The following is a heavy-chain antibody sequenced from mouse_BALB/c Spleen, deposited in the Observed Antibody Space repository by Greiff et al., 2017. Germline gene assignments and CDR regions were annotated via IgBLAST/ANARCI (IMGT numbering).Heavy chain of an antibody. CDR3: ARDAGTWFAY. CDR1: GFTFSDFY. V-gene: IGHV7-1*02. CDR2: SRNKANDYTT. D-gene: IGHD4-1*01. J-gene: IGHJ3*01. Sequence: DVKLVESGGGLVQPGGSLRLSCAPSGFTFSDFYMEWVRQPPGKRLEWIAASRNKANDYTTEYSASVKGRFIVSRDTSQSILYLQMNALRAEDTAIYYCARDAGTWFAYWGQGTLVTVSA.